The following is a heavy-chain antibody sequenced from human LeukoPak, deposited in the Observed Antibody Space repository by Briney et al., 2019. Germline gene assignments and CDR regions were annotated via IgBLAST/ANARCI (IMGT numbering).Heavy chain of an antibody. Sequence: GASVKVSCKAARYTFTSYDINWVRQAPGQGLEWMGWMNPDSGNTGYAQKFQGRVSMTTNTSISTAYMELGGLTSDDTAVYFCARGSHRGYCTTSNCYTVDYWGRGTLVSVSS. V-gene: IGHV1-8*01. CDR1: RYTFTSYD. CDR2: MNPDSGNT. CDR3: ARGSHRGYCTTSNCYTVDY. J-gene: IGHJ4*01. D-gene: IGHD2-2*02.